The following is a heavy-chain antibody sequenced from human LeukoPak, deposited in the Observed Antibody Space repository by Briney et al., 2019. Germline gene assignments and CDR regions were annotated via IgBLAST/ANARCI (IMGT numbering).Heavy chain of an antibody. V-gene: IGHV1-69*13. Sequence: SVKVSCKASGGTFSSYAISWVRQAPGQGLEWMGGIIPIFGTANYAQKFQGRVTITADESTSTAYMELSSLRSEDTAVYYCARGRSVVSYYYDSSGYHNDGSAAFDIWGQGTMVTVSS. J-gene: IGHJ3*02. D-gene: IGHD3-22*01. CDR3: ARGRSVVSYYYDSSGYHNDGSAAFDI. CDR1: GGTFSSYA. CDR2: IIPIFGTA.